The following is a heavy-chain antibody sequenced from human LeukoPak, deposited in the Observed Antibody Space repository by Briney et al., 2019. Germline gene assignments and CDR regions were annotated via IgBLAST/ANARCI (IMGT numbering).Heavy chain of an antibody. CDR3: TLYNY. V-gene: IGHV1-3*03. CDR1: GYSFTSQD. CDR2: INPDNGDT. D-gene: IGHD2-2*02. J-gene: IGHJ4*02. Sequence: ASVKVSCKTSGYSFTSQDMHWVRQAPGQSLEWMGCINPDNGDTQYSQEFQGRVTITRDTSATTAYMELSSLRSDDMAVYYCTLYNYWGQGTLVTVSP.